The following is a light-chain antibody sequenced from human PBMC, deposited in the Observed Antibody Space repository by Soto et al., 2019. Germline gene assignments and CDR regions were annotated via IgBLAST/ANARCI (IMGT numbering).Light chain of an antibody. Sequence: DIVMTQSPDSLAVSLGERATINCKSSQSVLYSSNNKNYLVWYQQKPGQPPKLLIYWASTRESGVPDRFSGSGSGTDFTLTISSLQAEDVAVYYCQQYYNTPSYTFGQGTKLEIK. CDR1: QSVLYSSNNKNY. CDR2: WAS. J-gene: IGKJ2*01. CDR3: QQYYNTPSYT. V-gene: IGKV4-1*01.